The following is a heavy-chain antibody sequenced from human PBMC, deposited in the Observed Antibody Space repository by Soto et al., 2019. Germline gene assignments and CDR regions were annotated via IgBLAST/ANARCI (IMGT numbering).Heavy chain of an antibody. CDR2: ISGDGINT. J-gene: IGHJ4*02. CDR3: ARGNLSFDFDS. CDR1: GFNFGFFG. V-gene: IGHV3-30*03. Sequence: QIQLVESGGDVVQPGRSLRISCAASGFNFGFFGMHWVRQAPGKGLEWVAFISGDGINTHYADSVRGRFTLSRDYSKKTMYLQMDTLREDDAALYYCARGNLSFDFDSWGQGTLVTVSS. D-gene: IGHD3-10*01.